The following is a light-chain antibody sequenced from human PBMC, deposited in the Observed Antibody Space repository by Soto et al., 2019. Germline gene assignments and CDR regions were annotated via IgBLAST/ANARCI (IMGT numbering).Light chain of an antibody. CDR3: QHFKSFPIT. V-gene: IGKV1-13*02. CDR2: ESS. J-gene: IGKJ5*01. CDR1: QGISTL. Sequence: AIQLTQSPSSLSASVGDRVPITCRASQGISTLLAWYQQKPGKAPKVLIYESSLLQSGVPSRFSGSGSGTDFTLTISSLQPEDFATYYCQHFKSFPITFGQGTRLEIK.